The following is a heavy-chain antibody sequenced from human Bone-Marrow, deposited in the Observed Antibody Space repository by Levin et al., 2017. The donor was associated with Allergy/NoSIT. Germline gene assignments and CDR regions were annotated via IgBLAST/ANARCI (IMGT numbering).Heavy chain of an antibody. J-gene: IGHJ4*02. CDR1: GYTFSSYW. D-gene: IGHD2-2*02. V-gene: IGHV5-51*01. CDR2: IYPRDSDT. CDR3: ARVDGYTTGH. Sequence: KVSCKASGYTFSSYWIAWVRQMPGKGLEWMGVIYPRDSDTRYSPSFSGQVTISVDMSIDTAYLQWTSLSLKTSDTATYYCARVDGYTTGHWGQGTPVTVSS.